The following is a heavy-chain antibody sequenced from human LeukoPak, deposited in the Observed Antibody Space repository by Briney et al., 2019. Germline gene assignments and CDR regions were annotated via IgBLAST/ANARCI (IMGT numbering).Heavy chain of an antibody. CDR1: GFTLSSYW. V-gene: IGHV3-7*04. D-gene: IGHD3-3*01. Sequence: GGSLRLSCAASGFTLSSYWMSWVRQAPGKGLEWVANIKQDGSEKYYVDSVKGRFTISGDNGKNSLYLQMNSLRAEDTAVYYCARGSNYDFGPAQCPDYWGQGTLVTVSS. CDR2: IKQDGSEK. CDR3: ARGSNYDFGPAQCPDY. J-gene: IGHJ4*02.